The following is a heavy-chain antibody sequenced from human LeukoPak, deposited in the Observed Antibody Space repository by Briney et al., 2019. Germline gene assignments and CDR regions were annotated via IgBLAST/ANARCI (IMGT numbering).Heavy chain of an antibody. CDR1: GGSISSSSYY. V-gene: IGHV4-39*01. Sequence: SETLSLTCTVSGGSISSSSYYWGWICQPPGKGLEWIGSIYYSGSTYYNPSLKSRVTISVDTSKNQFSLKLSSVTAADTAVYYCARRVYDFWSGYYYFDYWGQGTLVTVSS. CDR2: IYYSGST. J-gene: IGHJ4*02. CDR3: ARRVYDFWSGYYYFDY. D-gene: IGHD3-3*01.